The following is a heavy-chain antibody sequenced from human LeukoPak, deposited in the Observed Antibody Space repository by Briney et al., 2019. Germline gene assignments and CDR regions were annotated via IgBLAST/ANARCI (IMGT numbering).Heavy chain of an antibody. Sequence: GGSLRLSCAASGFTFSSYSMNWVRQAPGKGLEWVSSISSSSYIYYADSVKGRFTISRDNAKNSLYLQMNSLRAEDTAVYYCARDRGHYYDFWSGYDYWGQGTLVTVSS. J-gene: IGHJ4*02. V-gene: IGHV3-21*01. CDR3: ARDRGHYYDFWSGYDY. CDR1: GFTFSSYS. CDR2: ISSSSYI. D-gene: IGHD3-3*01.